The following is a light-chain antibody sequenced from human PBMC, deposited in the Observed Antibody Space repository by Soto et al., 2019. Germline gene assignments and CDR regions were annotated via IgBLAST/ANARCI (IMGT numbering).Light chain of an antibody. CDR2: GAS. V-gene: IGKV3D-20*02. Sequence: EIVLTQSPGTLSLSPGERATLSCRATESISGSYLAWYQQKPGQAPRLLIYGASSRATGIPDRFSGSGSGTDFTLTISYLEPEDFAVFYCQQRSNWPPTFGQGTKVDIK. CDR3: QQRSNWPPT. CDR1: ESISGSY. J-gene: IGKJ1*01.